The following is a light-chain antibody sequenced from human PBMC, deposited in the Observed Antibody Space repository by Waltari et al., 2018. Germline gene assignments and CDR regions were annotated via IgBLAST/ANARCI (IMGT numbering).Light chain of an antibody. CDR1: SGHSTYA. CDR2: LNNDANY. CDR3: QTWGAGPVV. J-gene: IGLJ2*01. V-gene: IGLV4-69*01. Sequence: QPVLTQSPSASASLGTSVKLTCTLSSGHSTYAIARHPQRPEKGPRYSMMLNNDANYIKGDGIPDRFSGSSSGAERYLTISSLQSEDEAVYYCQTWGAGPVVFGGGTKLAVL.